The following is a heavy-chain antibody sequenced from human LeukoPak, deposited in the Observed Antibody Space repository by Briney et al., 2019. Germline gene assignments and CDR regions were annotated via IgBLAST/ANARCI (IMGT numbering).Heavy chain of an antibody. D-gene: IGHD6-19*01. CDR2: IESDGSST. V-gene: IGHV3-74*01. J-gene: IGHJ4*02. Sequence: GGSLRLSCAASGFTFSSYWMHWVRQAPGKGLVWVSRIESDGSSTSYADSVKGRFTISRDNAENTLYLQMNSLRAEDTAVYYCARDPSAVAGFFDYWGQGTLVTVSS. CDR1: GFTFSSYW. CDR3: ARDPSAVAGFFDY.